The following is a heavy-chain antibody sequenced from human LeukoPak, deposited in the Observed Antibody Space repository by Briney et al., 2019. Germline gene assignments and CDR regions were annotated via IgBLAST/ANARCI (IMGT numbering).Heavy chain of an antibody. CDR1: GYTFAGYY. D-gene: IGHD5/OR15-5a*01. CDR2: NNPNTGGT. Sequence: ASVKVSCKASGYTFAGYYMHWVRQAPGQGLEWMGWNNPNTGGTDYAQKFQGRVTMTSDTSINTAYMELSRLRSDDTAVYYCARGRVYSVYESFDYWGQGTLVTVSS. CDR3: ARGRVYSVYESFDY. J-gene: IGHJ4*02. V-gene: IGHV1-2*02.